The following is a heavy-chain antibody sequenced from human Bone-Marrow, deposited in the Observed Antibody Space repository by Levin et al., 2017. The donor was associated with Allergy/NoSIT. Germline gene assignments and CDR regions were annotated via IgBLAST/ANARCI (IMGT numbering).Heavy chain of an antibody. V-gene: IGHV1-69*01. CDR2: IVPIFETP. CDR1: GGSFSSYA. D-gene: IGHD2-2*01. J-gene: IGHJ6*02. Sequence: KISCKATGGSFSSYAINWVRHAPGQGLEWMGGIVPIFETPTYAQKFQGRLTITADEHTTTAYMELSSLKSEDGAIYYCARDTTTSTYYYGMDVWGQGTTVIVS. CDR3: ARDTTTSTYYYGMDV.